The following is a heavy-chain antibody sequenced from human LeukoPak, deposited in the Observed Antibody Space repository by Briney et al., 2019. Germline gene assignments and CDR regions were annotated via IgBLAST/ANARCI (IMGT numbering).Heavy chain of an antibody. J-gene: IGHJ4*02. V-gene: IGHV3-21*01. CDR2: ISTSSSYI. Sequence: KPGGSLRLSCAASGFTFSHYSMNWVRQAPGKGLEWVSSISTSSSYIYYADSVKGRFTVSRNNAKNSLYLQMDSLRAEDTAVYYCTGHHQAYSRTYWGQGTLVTVSS. CDR1: GFTFSHYS. CDR3: TGHHQAYSRTY. D-gene: IGHD6-13*01.